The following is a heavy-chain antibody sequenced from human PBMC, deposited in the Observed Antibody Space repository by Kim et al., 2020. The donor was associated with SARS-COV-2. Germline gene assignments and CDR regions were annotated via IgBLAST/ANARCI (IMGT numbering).Heavy chain of an antibody. V-gene: IGHV3-74*01. CDR3: TRGCLTTSCPSDY. Sequence: YADSVKGRFTISRDNAKNTLYLQMNSLRDEDTARYYCTRGCLTTSCPSDYWGQGTLVTVSS. J-gene: IGHJ4*02. D-gene: IGHD2-2*01.